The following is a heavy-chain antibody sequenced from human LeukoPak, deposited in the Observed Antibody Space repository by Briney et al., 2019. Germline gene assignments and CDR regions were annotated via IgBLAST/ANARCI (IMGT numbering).Heavy chain of an antibody. Sequence: SETLSLTCTVSGYSISSGYYWGWIRQPPGKGLEWIGSIYHSGSTYYNPSLKSRVTISIDTSKNQFSLKLSSVTAADTAVYYCARANRGWFGESYWGQGTLVTVSS. D-gene: IGHD3-10*01. CDR3: ARANRGWFGESY. V-gene: IGHV4-38-2*02. CDR1: GYSISSGYY. CDR2: IYHSGST. J-gene: IGHJ4*02.